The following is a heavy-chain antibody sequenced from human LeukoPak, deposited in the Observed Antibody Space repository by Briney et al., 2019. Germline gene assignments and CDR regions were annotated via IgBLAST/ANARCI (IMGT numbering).Heavy chain of an antibody. CDR1: GFTFSSYS. CDR3: ARDHYYVPDY. Sequence: GGSLRLSCAASGFTFSSYSMNWVRQAPGKGLEWVSYISSSSSTIYYADSVKGRFTISRDNSKNTLDLQMNNLRAEDTAVYYCARDHYYVPDYWGQGTLVTVSS. CDR2: ISSSSSTI. J-gene: IGHJ4*02. D-gene: IGHD3-10*02. V-gene: IGHV3-48*04.